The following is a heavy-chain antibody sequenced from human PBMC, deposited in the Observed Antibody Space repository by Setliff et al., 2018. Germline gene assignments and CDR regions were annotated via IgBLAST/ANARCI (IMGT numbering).Heavy chain of an antibody. V-gene: IGHV4-59*11. J-gene: IGHJ4*02. D-gene: IGHD1-26*01. CDR1: GGSISSHY. CDR3: ASPVGAHRGY. CDR2: IYYSGST. Sequence: PSETLSLTCTVSGGSISSHYWSWIRQPPGKGLEWIGSIYYSGSTNYNPSLKSRVTIPVDTSKNQFSLKLSSVTAADTAVYYCASPVGAHRGYWGQGTLVTVSS.